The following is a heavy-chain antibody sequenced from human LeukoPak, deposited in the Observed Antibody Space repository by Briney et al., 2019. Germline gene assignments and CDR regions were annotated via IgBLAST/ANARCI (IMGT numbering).Heavy chain of an antibody. Sequence: PGGSLRLSRAASGFTFSSYAMSWVRQAPGKGLDWVSAISGIDGRTYYADSLKGRFPLSRDNSQETLYLEMNSLRAKETAGYYCAKDKAIAAAGYFDYWGQGTLVTVSS. CDR2: ISGIDGRT. D-gene: IGHD6-13*01. CDR3: AKDKAIAAAGYFDY. V-gene: IGHV3-23*01. CDR1: GFTFSSYA. J-gene: IGHJ4*02.